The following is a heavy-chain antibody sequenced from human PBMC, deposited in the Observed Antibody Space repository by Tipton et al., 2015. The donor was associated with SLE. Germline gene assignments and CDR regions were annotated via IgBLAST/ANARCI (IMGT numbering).Heavy chain of an antibody. CDR3: ARGNDYIWAFDY. Sequence: TLSLTCTVSGDSINTHYWSWIRQSPGRGLEWIGYIHYTGVTDYNPSLRSRVTISADTSKNQFSLKLTSVTAADTAVYYCARGNDYIWAFDYWGRGTLVSVTS. J-gene: IGHJ4*02. CDR2: IHYTGVT. CDR1: GDSINTHY. V-gene: IGHV4-59*11. D-gene: IGHD3-16*01.